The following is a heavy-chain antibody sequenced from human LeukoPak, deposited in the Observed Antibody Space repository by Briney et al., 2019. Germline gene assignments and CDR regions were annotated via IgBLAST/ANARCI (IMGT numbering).Heavy chain of an antibody. Sequence: GGSLRLSCAASGFTVSSNYMSWVRQAPGKGLEWVSVIYSGGSTYYADSVKGRFTISRDNSKNTLYLQMNSLRAEDTAVYYCAKEWGRLRYFDYWGQGTLVTVSS. CDR3: AKEWGRLRYFDY. J-gene: IGHJ4*02. CDR1: GFTVSSNY. D-gene: IGHD3-9*01. CDR2: IYSGGST. V-gene: IGHV3-66*01.